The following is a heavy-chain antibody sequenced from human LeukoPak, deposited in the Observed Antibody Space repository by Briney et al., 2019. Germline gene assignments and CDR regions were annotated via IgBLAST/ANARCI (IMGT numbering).Heavy chain of an antibody. CDR1: GGSISSSSYY. CDR2: IYTSGST. J-gene: IGHJ6*03. V-gene: IGHV4-39*07. CDR3: ARDMYYYDSSGTSWDYYYYYMDV. D-gene: IGHD3-22*01. Sequence: PSETLSLTCTVSGGSISSSSYYWGWIRQPPGKGLEWIGRIYTSGSTNYNPSLKSRVTISVDTSKNQFSLKLSSVTAADTAVYYCARDMYYYDSSGTSWDYYYYYMDVWGKGTTVTISS.